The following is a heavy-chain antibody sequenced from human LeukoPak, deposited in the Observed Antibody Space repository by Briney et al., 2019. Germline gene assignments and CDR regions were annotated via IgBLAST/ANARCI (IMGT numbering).Heavy chain of an antibody. CDR1: GESFSGYY. V-gene: IGHV4-34*12. D-gene: IGHD5-12*01. Sequence: SETLSLTCVVYGESFSGYYWTWIRQPPGKGLEWIGEIIDTGSTKYNSSLKSRVTISVDTSKNQFSLKLSSVTAADTAVYYCARDRGDGYDYFWDYWGQGTLVTVSS. CDR3: ARDRGDGYDYFWDY. CDR2: IIDTGST. J-gene: IGHJ4*02.